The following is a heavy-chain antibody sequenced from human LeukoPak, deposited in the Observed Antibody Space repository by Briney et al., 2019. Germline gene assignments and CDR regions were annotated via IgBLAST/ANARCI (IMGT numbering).Heavy chain of an antibody. CDR1: GYTFTGYY. CDR2: INPNSGGT. V-gene: IGHV1-2*02. Sequence: ASVKVSCKASGYTFTGYYMHWVRQAPGQGLEWMGWINPNSGGTNYAQKFQGRVTMTRDTSISTAYMELSRLRSDDTAVYYCARDITMIVVPFNWFDPWGQGTLVTVSS. J-gene: IGHJ5*02. D-gene: IGHD3-22*01. CDR3: ARDITMIVVPFNWFDP.